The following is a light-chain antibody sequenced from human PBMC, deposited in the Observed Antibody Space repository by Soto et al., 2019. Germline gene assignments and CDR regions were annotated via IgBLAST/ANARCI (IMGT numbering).Light chain of an antibody. CDR1: QSVSSSY. J-gene: IGKJ5*01. V-gene: IGKV3-15*01. CDR3: QQYSNWPPFT. CDR2: GAS. Sequence: EIVLTQSPGTLSLCPGERATLSCRASQSVSSSYLAWYQQKPGQAPRLLIYGASTRATGIPARFSGSGSGTEFTLTISSLQSADSAVYYCQQYSNWPPFTFGQGTRRENK.